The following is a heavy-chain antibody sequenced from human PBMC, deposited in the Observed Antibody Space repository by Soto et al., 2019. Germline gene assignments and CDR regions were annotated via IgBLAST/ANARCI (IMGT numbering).Heavy chain of an antibody. Sequence: QVQLVESGGGVVQPGRSLRLSCAASGFTFSNYGMHWVRQAPGKGLEWVAVISYDGSNKYYADSVKGRFTISRDNSKNTLYLQMNSLRAEDTAVYYCAKCNLGVSGWFDPWGQGTLVTVSS. CDR1: GFTFSNYG. D-gene: IGHD3-10*01. J-gene: IGHJ5*02. CDR2: ISYDGSNK. CDR3: AKCNLGVSGWFDP. V-gene: IGHV3-30*18.